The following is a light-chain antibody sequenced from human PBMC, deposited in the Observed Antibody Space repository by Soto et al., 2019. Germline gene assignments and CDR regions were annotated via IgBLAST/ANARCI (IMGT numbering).Light chain of an antibody. J-gene: IGLJ1*01. V-gene: IGLV2-14*01. CDR1: SSDVGGYNA. CDR3: GPYASGGAYV. Sequence: QSALTQPASVSGSPGQSITISCTGTSSDVGGYNAVSWYQQHPRKAPKLMSYDVSNQPSGASDRFSGSKSGNTASLTSSGLHAEHEADYYRGPYASGGAYVFGTGTKLTVL. CDR2: DVS.